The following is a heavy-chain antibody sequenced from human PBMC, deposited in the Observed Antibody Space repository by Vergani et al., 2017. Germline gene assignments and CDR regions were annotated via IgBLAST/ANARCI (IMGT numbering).Heavy chain of an antibody. D-gene: IGHD3-10*01. Sequence: EVQLVESGGGLVQPGGSLKLSCAASGFTFSGSAMHWVRQASGKGLEWVGRIRSKANSYATAYAASVKGRFTISRDDSKNTLFLQMNSLKDEDTAVYYCTTAWGLYYLHGEYFQYWGRGTLVSVSS. CDR1: GFTFSGSA. J-gene: IGHJ1*01. V-gene: IGHV3-73*02. CDR3: TTAWGLYYLHGEYFQY. CDR2: IRSKANSYAT.